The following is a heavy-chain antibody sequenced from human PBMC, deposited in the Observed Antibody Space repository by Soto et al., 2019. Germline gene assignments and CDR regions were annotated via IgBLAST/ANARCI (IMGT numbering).Heavy chain of an antibody. D-gene: IGHD3-3*01. Sequence: SETLSLTCTVSGGSISSSSYYWGWIRQPPGKGLEWIGSIYYSGSTYYNPSLKSRVTISVDTSKNQFSLKLSPVTAADTAVYYCASVKGDDFWSGYYRALYYYYGMDVWGQGTTVTVSS. CDR3: ASVKGDDFWSGYYRALYYYYGMDV. CDR2: IYYSGST. V-gene: IGHV4-39*01. CDR1: GGSISSSSYY. J-gene: IGHJ6*02.